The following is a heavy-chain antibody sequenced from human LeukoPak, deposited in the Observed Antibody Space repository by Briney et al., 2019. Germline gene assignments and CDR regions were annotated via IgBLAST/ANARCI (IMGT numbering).Heavy chain of an antibody. CDR2: INHSGST. V-gene: IGHV4-34*01. Sequence: SETLSLTCAVYGGSFSGYYWSWIRQPPGKGLEWIGEINHSGSTNYNPSLQSRVTISVDTSQNQFSLKLSSVTAADTAVYYCARGPFRVAAGNKAGWFDPWGQGTLVTVSS. J-gene: IGHJ5*02. CDR3: ARGPFRVAAGNKAGWFDP. CDR1: GGSFSGYY. D-gene: IGHD6-13*01.